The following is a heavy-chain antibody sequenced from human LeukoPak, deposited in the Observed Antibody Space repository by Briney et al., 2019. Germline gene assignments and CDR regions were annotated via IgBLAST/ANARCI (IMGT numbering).Heavy chain of an antibody. V-gene: IGHV4-4*02. CDR3: ASLPLYYYDSSGYPHY. D-gene: IGHD3-22*01. CDR2: IYHSGST. CDR1: GGSISSSNW. Sequence: SETLSLTCAVSGGSISSSNWWSWVRQPPGKGLEWIGEIYHSGSTNYNPSLKSRVTISVDKSKNQFSLKLSSVTAADTAVYYCASLPLYYYDSSGYPHYWGQGTLVTVSS. J-gene: IGHJ4*02.